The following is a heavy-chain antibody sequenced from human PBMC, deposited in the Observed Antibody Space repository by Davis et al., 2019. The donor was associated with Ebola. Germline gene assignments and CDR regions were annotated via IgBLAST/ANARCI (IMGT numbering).Heavy chain of an antibody. J-gene: IGHJ4*02. CDR1: GFTFSSYS. CDR3: AREDSYSTLSLGN. D-gene: IGHD6-13*01. V-gene: IGHV3-48*02. Sequence: GGSLKISCAASGFTFSSYSMNWVRQAPGKGLEWVSYISSSSSTIYYADSVKGRFTISRDNAKNSLYLQMNSLRDEDTAVYYCAREDSYSTLSLGNWGQGTLVTVSS. CDR2: ISSSSSTI.